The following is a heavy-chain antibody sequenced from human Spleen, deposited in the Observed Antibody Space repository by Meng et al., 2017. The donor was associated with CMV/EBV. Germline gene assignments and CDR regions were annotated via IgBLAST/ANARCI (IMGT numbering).Heavy chain of an antibody. V-gene: IGHV3-7*01. CDR3: ARVLRQYYDFWSGPEYGMDV. J-gene: IGHJ6*02. CDR2: IKQDGSEK. CDR1: GISIDDYA. Sequence: GGSLRLSCVASGISIDDYAMNWVRQAPGKGLEWVANIKQDGSEKYYVDSVKGRFTISRDNAKNSLYLQMNSLRAEDTAVYYCARVLRQYYDFWSGPEYGMDVWGQGTTVTVSS. D-gene: IGHD3-3*01.